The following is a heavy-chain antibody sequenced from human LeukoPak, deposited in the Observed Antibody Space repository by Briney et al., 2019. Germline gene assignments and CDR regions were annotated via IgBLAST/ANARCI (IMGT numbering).Heavy chain of an antibody. V-gene: IGHV3-7*03. CDR2: IKQDGSEK. CDR3: AKDPYSGSYCPDY. D-gene: IGHD1-26*01. Sequence: GGSLRLSCAASGFTFSNYWMSWVRQAPGKGLEWVANIKQDGSEKYYVDSVKGRFTISRDNSKNTLYLQMNSLRAEDTAVYYCAKDPYSGSYCPDYWGQGTLVTVSS. CDR1: GFTFSNYW. J-gene: IGHJ4*02.